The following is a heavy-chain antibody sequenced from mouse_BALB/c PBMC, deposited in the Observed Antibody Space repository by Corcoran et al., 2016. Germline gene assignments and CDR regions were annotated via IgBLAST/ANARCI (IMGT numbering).Heavy chain of an antibody. CDR3: ARRYSSWFAY. V-gene: IGHV14-3*02. D-gene: IGHD2-14*01. CDR1: GFNIIDTY. Sequence: EVQLQQSGAELVKPGASVKLSCTASGFNIIDTYMHWVKQRPEQGLEWIGRIDPANGNTKYDPKFQGKATITADTSSNTAYLQLSSLTSEDTAVYYCARRYSSWFAYWGQGTLVTVSA. J-gene: IGHJ3*01. CDR2: IDPANGNT.